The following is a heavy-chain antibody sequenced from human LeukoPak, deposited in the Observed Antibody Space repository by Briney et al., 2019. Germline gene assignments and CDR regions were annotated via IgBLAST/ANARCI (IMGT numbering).Heavy chain of an antibody. Sequence: GGSLRLSCAASGFTFSSYGMHWVRQAPGKGLEWVAFIRYDGSNKYYADSVKGRFTISRDNSKNTLYLQMNSLRAEDTAVYYCAKGGIVPAATTVPRPFDYWGQGTLVTVSS. V-gene: IGHV3-30*02. CDR2: IRYDGSNK. J-gene: IGHJ4*02. CDR1: GFTFSSYG. CDR3: AKGGIVPAATTVPRPFDY. D-gene: IGHD2-2*01.